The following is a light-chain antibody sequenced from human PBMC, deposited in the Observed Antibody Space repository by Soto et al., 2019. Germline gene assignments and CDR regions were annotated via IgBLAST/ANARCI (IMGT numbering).Light chain of an antibody. CDR1: SSNIGNNY. Sequence: QSVLTQPPSVSAAPGQKVTISCSGSSSNIGNNYVSWYQQLPGTAPKLLIYENNKRPSGIPDRFSGSKSGTSATLGITGLQTGDEAEYDCGTWDKSLSAGVFGGGTKLTVL. J-gene: IGLJ3*02. CDR3: GTWDKSLSAGV. V-gene: IGLV1-51*01. CDR2: ENN.